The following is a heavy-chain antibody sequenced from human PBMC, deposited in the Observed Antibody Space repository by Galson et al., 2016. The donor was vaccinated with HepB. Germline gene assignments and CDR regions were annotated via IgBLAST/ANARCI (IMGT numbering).Heavy chain of an antibody. CDR3: ARHSPGFGGPRDYFDY. D-gene: IGHD4-23*01. Sequence: SETLSLTCAVSGGPISSSNWWSWVRQPPGKGLEWIGDIYQSGNTNYNPSLKSRVTISVDTSQNQVSLRLNSVTAANTAVYYCARHSPGFGGPRDYFDYWGLGTLVTVSS. CDR2: IYQSGNT. J-gene: IGHJ4*02. V-gene: IGHV4-4*02. CDR1: GGPISSSNW.